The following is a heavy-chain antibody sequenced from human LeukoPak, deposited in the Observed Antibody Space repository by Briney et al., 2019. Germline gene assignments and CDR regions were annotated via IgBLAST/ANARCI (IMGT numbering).Heavy chain of an antibody. Sequence: PGGSLRLSCAASGFTFSSYAMSWVRQAPGKGLEWVANIKQDGSEKYYVDSVKGRFTISRDNAKNSLYLQMNSLRAEDTAVYYCARARADGGDYWGQGTLVTVSS. J-gene: IGHJ4*02. CDR1: GFTFSSYA. V-gene: IGHV3-7*01. CDR2: IKQDGSEK. D-gene: IGHD3-10*01. CDR3: ARARADGGDY.